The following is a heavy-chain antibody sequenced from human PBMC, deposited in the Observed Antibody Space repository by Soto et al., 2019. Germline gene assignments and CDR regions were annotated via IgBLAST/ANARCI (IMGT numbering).Heavy chain of an antibody. V-gene: IGHV4-30-2*01. D-gene: IGHD4-17*01. CDR1: GGSISSGGYS. Sequence: QLQLQVSGSGLVKPSQTLSLTCAVSGGSISSGGYSWSWIRQPPGKGLEWIGYIYHSGSTYYNPSLKSRVTISVDRSKNQFSLKLSSVTAADTAVYYCARGSTVTAGNDAFDIWGQGTMVTVSS. CDR2: IYHSGST. J-gene: IGHJ3*02. CDR3: ARGSTVTAGNDAFDI.